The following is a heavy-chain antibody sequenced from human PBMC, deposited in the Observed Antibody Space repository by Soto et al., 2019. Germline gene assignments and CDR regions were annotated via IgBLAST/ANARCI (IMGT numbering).Heavy chain of an antibody. D-gene: IGHD7-27*01. J-gene: IGHJ6*01. CDR2: ISSYNGYA. CDR3: ARSGSNPWAYHYY. Sequence: GSAVKVCCEASGYTFTTYAISCGRQAPGQELEWLGSISSYNGYANYARKFQGRVTMTADTSTSTTYLEVRSLKYDDTAVYYCARSGSNPWAYHYY. V-gene: IGHV1-18*01. CDR1: GYTFTTYA.